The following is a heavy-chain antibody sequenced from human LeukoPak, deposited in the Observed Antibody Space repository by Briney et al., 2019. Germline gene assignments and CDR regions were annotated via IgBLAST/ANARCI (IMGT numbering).Heavy chain of an antibody. Sequence: SETLSLTCTVSGGSISSYYWSWIRQPPGKGLEWIGHIYYSGSTNYNPSLKSRVTISVDTSKNQFSLKLSSVTAADTAVYYCARVGSGYYTYWFDPWGQGTLVTVSS. D-gene: IGHD3-3*01. CDR3: ARVGSGYYTYWFDP. J-gene: IGHJ5*02. CDR1: GGSISSYY. CDR2: IYYSGST. V-gene: IGHV4-59*01.